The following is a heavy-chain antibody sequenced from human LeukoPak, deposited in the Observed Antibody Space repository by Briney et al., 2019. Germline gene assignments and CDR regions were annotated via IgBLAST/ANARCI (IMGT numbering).Heavy chain of an antibody. D-gene: IGHD3-9*01. J-gene: IGHJ6*04. CDR1: GFTFSSYA. CDR3: ARDQGILTGDYYYGMDV. V-gene: IGHV3-30*04. Sequence: GRSLRLSCAASGFTFSSYAMHWVRQAPSKGLEWVAVISYDGSNKYYADSVKGRFTISSGNSKNTLYLQMNSLRAEDTAVYYCARDQGILTGDYYYGMDVWGKGTTVTVSS. CDR2: ISYDGSNK.